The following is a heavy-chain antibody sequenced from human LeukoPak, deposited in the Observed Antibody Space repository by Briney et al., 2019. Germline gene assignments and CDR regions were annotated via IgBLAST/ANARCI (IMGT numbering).Heavy chain of an antibody. D-gene: IGHD3-10*01. J-gene: IGHJ4*02. V-gene: IGHV3-11*04. Sequence: PGGSLRLSCAASGFTFSDYYVSWIRQAPGKGLEWVSYISSSGSTIYYADSVKGRFTISRDNAKNSLYLQMNSLRAEDTAVYYCARPLPYYYGSGSYLPGDYWGQGTLVTVSS. CDR3: ARPLPYYYGSGSYLPGDY. CDR2: ISSSGSTI. CDR1: GFTFSDYY.